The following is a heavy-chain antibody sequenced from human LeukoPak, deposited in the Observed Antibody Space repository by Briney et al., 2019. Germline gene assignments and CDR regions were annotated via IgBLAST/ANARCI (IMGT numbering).Heavy chain of an antibody. CDR3: ARGYSSTLFDY. Sequence: GGSLRLSCAASGFTVSSNYMSWVRQAPGKGLEWVSVIYSAGDTSYADSVKGRFTISRDNSKNTLYLQMDSLRAEDTAVYYCARGYSSTLFDYWGQGTLVTVTS. CDR1: GFTVSSNY. CDR2: IYSAGDT. J-gene: IGHJ4*02. D-gene: IGHD2-2*01. V-gene: IGHV3-53*01.